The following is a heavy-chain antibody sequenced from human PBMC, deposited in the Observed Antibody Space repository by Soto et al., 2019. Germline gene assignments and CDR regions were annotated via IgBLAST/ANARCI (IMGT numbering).Heavy chain of an antibody. CDR1: GFNFRNYA. D-gene: IGHD1-26*01. Sequence: GGSQRLSWAASGFNFRNYAMTWVRQAPGKGLAWVSTISGSGDRTYSADSVKGRFTISRDSSKNTLYLQMNSLRAEDTAVYYCAKGSYSGIYSDFDYWGQGTLVTVSS. V-gene: IGHV3-23*01. J-gene: IGHJ4*02. CDR3: AKGSYSGIYSDFDY. CDR2: ISGSGDRT.